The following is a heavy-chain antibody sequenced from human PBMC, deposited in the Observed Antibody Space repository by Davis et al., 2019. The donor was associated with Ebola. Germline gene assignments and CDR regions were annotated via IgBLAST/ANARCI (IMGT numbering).Heavy chain of an antibody. CDR1: GFSFSSYS. CDR2: ISSSSSYI. CDR3: ARYRTTGTTGGMDV. D-gene: IGHD1-1*01. Sequence: GESLKISCAASGFSFSSYSMNWVRQAPGKGLEWVSSISSSSSYIYYADSVKGRFTISRDNAKNSLYLQMNSLRAEDTAVYYCARYRTTGTTGGMDVWGQGTTVTVSS. J-gene: IGHJ6*02. V-gene: IGHV3-21*04.